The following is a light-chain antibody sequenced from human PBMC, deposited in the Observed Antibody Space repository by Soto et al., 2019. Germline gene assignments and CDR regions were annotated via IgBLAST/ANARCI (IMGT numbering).Light chain of an antibody. CDR3: QQSYITPLT. CDR1: QSISSY. V-gene: IGKV1-39*01. CDR2: SAS. J-gene: IGKJ4*01. Sequence: DIPLTQSPSSLSASVGDRVTITCRASQSISSYVNWYQVKPGTAPKVLIYSASSLQSGVPSRFSGSGSGTEFTLTISRLQPEDFATYSCQQSYITPLTFGGGTKVEIK.